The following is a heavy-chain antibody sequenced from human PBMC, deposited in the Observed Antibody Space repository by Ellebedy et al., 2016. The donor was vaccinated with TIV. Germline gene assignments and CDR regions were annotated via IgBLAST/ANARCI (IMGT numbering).Heavy chain of an antibody. CDR3: ARRDGGNSRWFDP. J-gene: IGHJ5*02. CDR1: GGSFSGYF. D-gene: IGHD4-23*01. Sequence: GSLRLXXAVYGGSFSGYFWGWIRQPPGKGLEWIGEINHSGSTNYNPSLKSRVTISVDTSKNQFSLKLSSVTAADTAVYYCARRDGGNSRWFDPWGQGTLVTVSS. V-gene: IGHV4-34*01. CDR2: INHSGST.